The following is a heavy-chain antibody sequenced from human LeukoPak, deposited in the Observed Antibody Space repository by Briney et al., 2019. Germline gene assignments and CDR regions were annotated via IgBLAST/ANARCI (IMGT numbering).Heavy chain of an antibody. Sequence: SETLSLTCAVYGGSFSGYYWSWIRQPPGKGLEWIGEINHSGSTNYNPSLKSRVTISVDTSKNQFSLKLSSVTAADTAVYYCARSNFSYYYYMDVWGKGTTVTVSS. D-gene: IGHD2/OR15-2a*01. CDR3: ARSNFSYYYYMDV. J-gene: IGHJ6*03. CDR2: INHSGST. CDR1: GGSFSGYY. V-gene: IGHV4-34*01.